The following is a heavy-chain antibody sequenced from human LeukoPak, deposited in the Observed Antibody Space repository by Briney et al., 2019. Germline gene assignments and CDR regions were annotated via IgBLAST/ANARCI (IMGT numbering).Heavy chain of an antibody. CDR2: IYYSGSA. Sequence: SETLSLTCTVSGGSVSSGSYYWSWIRQPPGKGLEWIGYIYYSGSANYNPSLKSRVTISVDTSKNQFSLKLSSVTAADTAVYSCARGALVLGDDYWGQGTLVTVPS. CDR1: GGSVSSGSYY. D-gene: IGHD3-16*01. J-gene: IGHJ4*02. V-gene: IGHV4-61*01. CDR3: ARGALVLGDDY.